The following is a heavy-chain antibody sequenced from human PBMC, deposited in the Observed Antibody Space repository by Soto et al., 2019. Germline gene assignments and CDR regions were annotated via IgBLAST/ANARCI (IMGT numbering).Heavy chain of an antibody. D-gene: IGHD2-15*01. CDR2: ISYDGSNK. CDR1: GFTFSSYG. J-gene: IGHJ4*02. CDR3: AKERDIVVVVAPLDY. Sequence: PGGSLRLSCAASGFTFSSYGMHWVRQAPGKGLEWVAVISYDGSNKYYADSVKGRFTISRDNSKNTLYLQMNSLRAEGTAVYYCAKERDIVVVVAPLDYWGQGTLVTVSS. V-gene: IGHV3-30*18.